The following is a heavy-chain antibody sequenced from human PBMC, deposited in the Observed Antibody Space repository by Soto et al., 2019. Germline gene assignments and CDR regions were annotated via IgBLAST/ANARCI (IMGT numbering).Heavy chain of an antibody. J-gene: IGHJ4*02. CDR1: GGSISNYY. CDR3: ARDHPHSYGVYYFDY. Sequence: SETLSLTCTVSGGSISNYYCNWIRQSPGKGLEWIGYIYSSGSTHYNPSLQNRVTISIDTSKNQVSLKVNSVTAADTAVYYCARDHPHSYGVYYFDYWGQETPVTVSS. CDR2: IYSSGST. V-gene: IGHV4-59*01. D-gene: IGHD5-18*01.